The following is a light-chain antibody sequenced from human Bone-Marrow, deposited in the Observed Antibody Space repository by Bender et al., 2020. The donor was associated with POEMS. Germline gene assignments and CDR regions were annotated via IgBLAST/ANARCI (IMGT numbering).Light chain of an antibody. CDR2: KDS. CDR1: ISDGGTFEI. J-gene: IGLJ1*01. V-gene: IGLV2-23*01. CDR3: CSYAGRDSLYV. Sequence: QSALTQPASVSGSPGQSITISCTATISDGGTFEIVSWYQQHPGKVPKLIIYKDSQGPLGVSNRLSGSRSGDTASLTVSGLQAEDEADYFCCSYAGRDSLYVFGSVTKVTVL.